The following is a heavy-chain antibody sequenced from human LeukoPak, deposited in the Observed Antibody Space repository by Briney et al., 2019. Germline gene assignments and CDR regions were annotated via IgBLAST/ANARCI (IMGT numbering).Heavy chain of an antibody. J-gene: IGHJ3*02. D-gene: IGHD5-24*01. CDR2: IYTSGST. CDR1: SGSISSATYY. V-gene: IGHV4-61*02. Sequence: SETLSLTCTVSSGSISSATYYWSWIRQPAGKGLEWIGRIYTSGSTNYNPSLSSRVTISVDTSKNQVSLKLSSVTAADTAMYYCARVEYNYAGHAFDIWGQGTMVTVPS. CDR3: ARVEYNYAGHAFDI.